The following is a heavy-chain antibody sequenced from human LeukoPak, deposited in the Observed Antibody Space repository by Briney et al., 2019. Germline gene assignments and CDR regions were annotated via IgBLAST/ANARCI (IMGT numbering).Heavy chain of an antibody. V-gene: IGHV1-2*02. CDR3: ARGRHYYDSSGYLRFDY. J-gene: IGHJ4*02. D-gene: IGHD3-22*01. Sequence: VASVKVSCKASGYTFTGYYMHWVRQAPGQGLEWMGWINPNSGGTNYAQKFQGRVTMTRDTSNSTAYMELSRLRSDDTAVYYCARGRHYYDSSGYLRFDYWGQGTLVTVSS. CDR1: GYTFTGYY. CDR2: INPNSGGT.